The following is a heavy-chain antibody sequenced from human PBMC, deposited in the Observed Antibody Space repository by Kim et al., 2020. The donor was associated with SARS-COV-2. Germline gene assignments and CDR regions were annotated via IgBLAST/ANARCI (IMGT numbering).Heavy chain of an antibody. D-gene: IGHD5-12*01. CDR3: ARDLGWLQGGRGAFDI. CDR2: ISSSSSYI. V-gene: IGHV3-21*01. CDR1: GFTFSSYS. J-gene: IGHJ3*02. Sequence: GGSLRLSCAASGFTFSSYSMNWVRQAPGKGLEWVSSISSSSSYIYYADSVKGRFTISRDNAKNSLYLQMNSLRAEDTAVYYCARDLGWLQGGRGAFDIWGQGTMVTVSS.